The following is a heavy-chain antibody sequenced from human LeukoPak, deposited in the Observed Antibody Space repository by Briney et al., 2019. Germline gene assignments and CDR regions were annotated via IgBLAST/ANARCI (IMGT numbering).Heavy chain of an antibody. CDR3: ARVLYCGGDCYSLRYYYYYYMDV. J-gene: IGHJ6*03. CDR2: INHSGST. V-gene: IGHV4-34*01. D-gene: IGHD2-21*02. Sequence: SETLSLTCAVYGGSFSGYYWSWIRQPPGKGLEWIGEINHSGSTNYNPSLKSRVTISVDTSKNQFSLKLSSVTAADTAVYYCARVLYCGGDCYSLRYYYYYYMDVWGKGTTVTVSS. CDR1: GGSFSGYY.